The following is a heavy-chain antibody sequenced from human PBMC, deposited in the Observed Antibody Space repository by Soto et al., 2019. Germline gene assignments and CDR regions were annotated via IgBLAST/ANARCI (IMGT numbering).Heavy chain of an antibody. CDR2: IWYDGSNK. CDR1: GFTFSSYG. Sequence: QVQLVESGGGVVQPGRSLRLSCAASGFTFSSYGMHWVRQAPGKGLEWVAVIWYDGSNKYYADSVKGRFTISRDNSKNTLYLQMNSLRAEDTAVYYCARGKEDIVVVVAAANDAFDIWGQGTMVTVSS. V-gene: IGHV3-33*01. D-gene: IGHD2-15*01. CDR3: ARGKEDIVVVVAAANDAFDI. J-gene: IGHJ3*02.